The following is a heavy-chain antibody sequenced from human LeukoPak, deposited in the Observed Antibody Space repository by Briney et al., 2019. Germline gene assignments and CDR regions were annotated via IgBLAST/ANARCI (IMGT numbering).Heavy chain of an antibody. D-gene: IGHD3-9*01. Sequence: ASVKVSCKASGYTFTSYAMHWVRQAPGQRLEWIGWINAGNGNTKYSQKFQGRVTITRDTSASTAYMELSSLRSEDTAVYYCARVSYHILTGYYPFDYWGQGTLVTVSS. V-gene: IGHV1-3*01. J-gene: IGHJ4*02. CDR3: ARVSYHILTGYYPFDY. CDR1: GYTFTSYA. CDR2: INAGNGNT.